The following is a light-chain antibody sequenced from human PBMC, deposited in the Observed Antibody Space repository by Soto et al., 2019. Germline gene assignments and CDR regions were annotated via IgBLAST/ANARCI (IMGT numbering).Light chain of an antibody. V-gene: IGLV2-14*01. CDR2: EVS. CDR1: SSDIGAYNY. CDR3: SSYSSSGTPVI. Sequence: QSALTQPASVSGSPGQSITISCTGTSSDIGAYNYVSWYQQHPGKAPKLMIFEVSNRPSGVSNRFSGSKSGNTASLTISGLLAEEEADYYCSSYSSSGTPVIFGGGTKLTVL. J-gene: IGLJ2*01.